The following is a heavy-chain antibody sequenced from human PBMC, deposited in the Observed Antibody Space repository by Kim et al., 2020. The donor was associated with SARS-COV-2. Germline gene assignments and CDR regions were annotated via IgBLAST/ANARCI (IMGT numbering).Heavy chain of an antibody. D-gene: IGHD5-18*01. Sequence: SETLSLTCAVYGGSFSGYYWSWIRQPPGKGLEWIGEINHSGSTNYNPSLKSRVTISVDTSKNQFSLKLSSVTAADTAVYYCARARWILLCLDVWGQGTTVT. CDR2: INHSGST. V-gene: IGHV4-34*01. J-gene: IGHJ6*02. CDR1: GGSFSGYY. CDR3: ARARWILLCLDV.